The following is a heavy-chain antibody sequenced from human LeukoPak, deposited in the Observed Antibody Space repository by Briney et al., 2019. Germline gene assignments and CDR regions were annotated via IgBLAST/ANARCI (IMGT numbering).Heavy chain of an antibody. CDR2: IYTSGAT. D-gene: IGHD1-26*01. CDR1: GGSISSGSYY. J-gene: IGHJ4*02. V-gene: IGHV4-61*02. Sequence: PSQTLSLTCTVSGGSISSGSYYWSWIRQPAGKGLEWIGRIYTSGATNYNPSLKSRVTISVDTARNQFSLKLSSVTAADTAVYYCSRDSGSYWGFDYWGQGTLVTVSS. CDR3: SRDSGSYWGFDY.